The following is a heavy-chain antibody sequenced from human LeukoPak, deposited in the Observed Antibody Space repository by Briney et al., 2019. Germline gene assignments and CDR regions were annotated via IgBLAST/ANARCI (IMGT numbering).Heavy chain of an antibody. D-gene: IGHD2-15*01. J-gene: IGHJ5*02. V-gene: IGHV1-69*05. CDR2: IIPIFGTA. Sequence: ASVKVSCKASGGTFSSYAISWVRQAPGQGLEWMGGIIPIFGTANYAQKFQGRVTITTDESTSTAYMELSSLRSEATAVYYCARQVVVAATLGEWFDPWGQGTLVTVSS. CDR3: ARQVVVAATLGEWFDP. CDR1: GGTFSSYA.